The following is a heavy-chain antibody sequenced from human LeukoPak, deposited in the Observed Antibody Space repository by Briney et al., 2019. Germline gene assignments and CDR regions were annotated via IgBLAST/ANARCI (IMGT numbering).Heavy chain of an antibody. Sequence: ASVKVSCKASGYTFTGYYMHWVRQAPGQGLEWMGWISAYNGNTNYAQKLQGRVTMTTDTSTSTAYMELRSLRSDDTAVYYCARDGVHSSGYYYSGYYFDYWGQGTLVTVSS. CDR3: ARDGVHSSGYYYSGYYFDY. CDR1: GYTFTGYY. J-gene: IGHJ4*02. V-gene: IGHV1-18*04. D-gene: IGHD3-22*01. CDR2: ISAYNGNT.